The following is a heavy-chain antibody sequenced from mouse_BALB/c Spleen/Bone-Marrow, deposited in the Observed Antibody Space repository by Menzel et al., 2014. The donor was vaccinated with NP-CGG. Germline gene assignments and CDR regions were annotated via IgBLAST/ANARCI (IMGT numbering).Heavy chain of an antibody. CDR3: ASGAIYYDYDEYYVDY. V-gene: IGHV1-61*01. Sequence: VQLVESGAELVRPGASVKLSCKASGYTFTSYWMNWGRQRPGQGLEWIGVIDPSDSETHYNQMFKDKATLTVDKSSSTAYRQLSSLTSEGSAGYYCASGAIYYDYDEYYVDYWGQGTTLTVSA. D-gene: IGHD2-4*01. CDR2: IDPSDSET. J-gene: IGHJ2*01. CDR1: GYTFTSYW.